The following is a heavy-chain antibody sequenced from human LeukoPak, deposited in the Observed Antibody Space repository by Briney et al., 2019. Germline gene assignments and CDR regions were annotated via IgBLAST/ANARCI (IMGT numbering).Heavy chain of an antibody. CDR3: ARQGYSSVRAQYFFDY. Sequence: GESLRISCKGSGFTFTTYWISWVRQMPGKGLEWMGRIDPSDSYTNYSPSFQGHVTISADKSISTAYLSLKASDTAMYYCARQGYSSVRAQYFFDYWGQGTPVTVSS. CDR2: IDPSDSYT. J-gene: IGHJ4*02. D-gene: IGHD6-25*01. V-gene: IGHV5-10-1*01. CDR1: GFTFTTYW.